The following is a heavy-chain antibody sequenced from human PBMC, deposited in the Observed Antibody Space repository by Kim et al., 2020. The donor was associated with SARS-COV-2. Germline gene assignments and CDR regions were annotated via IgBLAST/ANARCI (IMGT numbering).Heavy chain of an antibody. CDR3: AKDQGLRYFVASYGMDV. J-gene: IGHJ6*02. D-gene: IGHD3-9*01. V-gene: IGHV3-30*02. Sequence: VKGRFTISRDNSKNTLYLQMNSLRAEDTAVYYCAKDQGLRYFVASYGMDVWGQGTTVTVSS.